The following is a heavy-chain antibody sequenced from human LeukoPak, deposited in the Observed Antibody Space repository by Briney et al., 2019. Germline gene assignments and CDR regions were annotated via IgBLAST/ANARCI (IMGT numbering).Heavy chain of an antibody. J-gene: IGHJ1*01. CDR2: IYYSGST. CDR3: ARASSSWYGEYFQH. CDR1: GGSISSYY. D-gene: IGHD6-13*01. V-gene: IGHV4-59*08. Sequence: SETLPLTCTVSGGSISSYYWSWIRQPPGKGLEWIGYIYYSGSTNYNPSLKSRVTISVDTSKNQLSLKLSSVTAADTAVYYCARASSSWYGEYFQHWGQGTLVTVSS.